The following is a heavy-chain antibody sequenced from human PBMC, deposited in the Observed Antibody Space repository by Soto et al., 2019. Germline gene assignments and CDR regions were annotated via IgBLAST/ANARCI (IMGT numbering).Heavy chain of an antibody. CDR2: IKQDGSEK. V-gene: IGHV3-7*01. CDR1: GFTFSSYW. J-gene: IGHJ3*02. Sequence: EVQLVESGGGLVQPGGSLRLSCAASGFTFSSYWMSWVRQAPGKGLEWVANIKQDGSEKYYVDSVKGRFTISRDNAKNSLYLQMNSLRAEDTAVYYCARYSHAVVATFTFDIWGQGTMVTVSS. CDR3: ARYSHAVVATFTFDI. D-gene: IGHD5-12*01.